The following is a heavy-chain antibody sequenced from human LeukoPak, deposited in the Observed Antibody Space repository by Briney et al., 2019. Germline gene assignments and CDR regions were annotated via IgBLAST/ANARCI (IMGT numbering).Heavy chain of an antibody. J-gene: IGHJ4*02. CDR1: GYTFTGYY. CDR3: ARSITMVRRAPKWEFDY. V-gene: IGHV1-2*02. Sequence: ASVKVSCKASGYTFTGYYMHWVRQAPGQGLEWMGWINPNSGGTNYAQKFQGRVTMTRDTSISTAYMELSRLRSDDTAVYYCARSITMVRRAPKWEFDYWGQGTLVTVSS. D-gene: IGHD3-10*01. CDR2: INPNSGGT.